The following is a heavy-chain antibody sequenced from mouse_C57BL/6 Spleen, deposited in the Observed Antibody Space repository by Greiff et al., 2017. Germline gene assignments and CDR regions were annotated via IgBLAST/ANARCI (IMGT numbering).Heavy chain of an antibody. CDR2: IDPANGNT. V-gene: IGHV14-3*01. J-gene: IGHJ2*01. Sequence: EVQLQQSVAELVRPGASVKLSCTASGFNIKNTYMHWVKQRPEQGLEWIGRIDPANGNTKYAPKFQGKATITADTSSNTAYLQLSSLTSEDTAIYYCARSAYGSSYALYYFDYWGQGTTLTVSS. CDR1: GFNIKNTY. D-gene: IGHD1-1*01. CDR3: ARSAYGSSYALYYFDY.